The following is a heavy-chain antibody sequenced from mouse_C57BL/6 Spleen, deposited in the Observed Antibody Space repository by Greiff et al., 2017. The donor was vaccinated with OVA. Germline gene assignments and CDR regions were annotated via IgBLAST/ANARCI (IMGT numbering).Heavy chain of an antibody. V-gene: IGHV1-78*01. D-gene: IGHD1-1*01. CDR3: ARGATVVARNPDYFDY. CDR2: IYPRDGST. Sequence: VQLQQSDAELVKPGASVKISCKVSGYTFTDHTIHWMKQRPEQGLEWIGYIYPRDGSTKYNEKFKGKATLTADKSSSTAYMQLNSLTSEDSAVYFCARGATVVARNPDYFDYWGQGTTLTVSS. CDR1: GYTFTDHT. J-gene: IGHJ2*01.